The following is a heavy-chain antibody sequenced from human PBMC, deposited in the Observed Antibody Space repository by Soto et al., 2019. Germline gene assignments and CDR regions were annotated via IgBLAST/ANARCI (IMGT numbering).Heavy chain of an antibody. D-gene: IGHD3-10*01. CDR3: ARDPGGFGELLIGYYYYGMDV. V-gene: IGHV3-30-3*01. CDR2: ISYDGSNK. CDR1: GFTFSSYA. Sequence: GGSLRLSCAASGFTFSSYAMHWVRQAPGKGLEWVAVISYDGSNKYYADSVKGRFTISRDNSKNTLYLQMNSLRAEDTAVYYCARDPGGFGELLIGYYYYGMDVWGQGTTVTVSS. J-gene: IGHJ6*02.